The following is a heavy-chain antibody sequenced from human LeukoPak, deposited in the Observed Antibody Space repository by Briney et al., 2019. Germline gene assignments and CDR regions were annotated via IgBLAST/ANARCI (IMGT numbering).Heavy chain of an antibody. D-gene: IGHD6-19*01. CDR3: ARARIAVAGYYFDY. CDR2: MNIDGSEK. V-gene: IGHV3-7*04. J-gene: IGHJ4*02. Sequence: RGSLRLSCAASGFTFSSYWMGWVRQAPGKRLEWVANMNIDGSEKYYADSAKGRFTISRDNSKNTLYLQMNSLRAEDTAVYYCARARIAVAGYYFDYWGQGTLVTVSS. CDR1: GFTFSSYW.